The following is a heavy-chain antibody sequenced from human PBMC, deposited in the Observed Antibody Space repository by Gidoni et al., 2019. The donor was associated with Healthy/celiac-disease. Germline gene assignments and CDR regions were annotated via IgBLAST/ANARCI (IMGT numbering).Heavy chain of an antibody. J-gene: IGHJ4*02. CDR3: AHTIREELIQLWLSDFDY. V-gene: IGHV2-5*01. CDR1: GFSLSTSGVG. CDR2: IYWNDDK. D-gene: IGHD5-18*01. Sequence: QITLKESGPTLVKPTQTLTLTCTFSGFSLSTSGVGVGWIRQPPGKALEWLALIYWNDDKRYSPSLKSRLTITKDTSKNQVVLTMTNMDPVDTATYYCAHTIREELIQLWLSDFDYWGQGTLVTVSS.